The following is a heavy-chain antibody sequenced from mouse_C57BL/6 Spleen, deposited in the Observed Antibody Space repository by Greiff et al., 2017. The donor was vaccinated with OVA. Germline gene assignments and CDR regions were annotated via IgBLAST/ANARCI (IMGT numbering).Heavy chain of an antibody. CDR3: ARRGLTTVVRGDAMDY. J-gene: IGHJ4*01. CDR2: INSDGGST. CDR1: EYEFPSHD. D-gene: IGHD1-1*01. V-gene: IGHV5-2*01. Sequence: EVKLVESGGGLVQPGESLKLSCESNEYEFPSHDMSWVRKTPEKRLELVAAINSDGGSTYYPDTMERRFIISRDNTKKTLYLQMSSLRSEDTALYYCARRGLTTVVRGDAMDYWGQGTSVTVSS.